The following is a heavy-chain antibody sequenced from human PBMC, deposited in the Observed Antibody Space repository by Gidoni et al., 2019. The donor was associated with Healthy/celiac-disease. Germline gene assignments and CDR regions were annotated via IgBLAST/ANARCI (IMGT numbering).Heavy chain of an antibody. Sequence: QVQLVESGGGVVQPGRSLRLSCAASGFTFSSYGMHWVRQAPGKGLEWVAVIWYDGSNKYYADSVKGRFTISRDNSKNTLYLQMNSLRAEDTAVYYRARSIAVAGYYYYYYGMDAWGQGTTVTVSS. CDR3: ARSIAVAGYYYYYYGMDA. CDR1: GFTFSSYG. CDR2: IWYDGSNK. D-gene: IGHD6-19*01. V-gene: IGHV3-33*01. J-gene: IGHJ6*02.